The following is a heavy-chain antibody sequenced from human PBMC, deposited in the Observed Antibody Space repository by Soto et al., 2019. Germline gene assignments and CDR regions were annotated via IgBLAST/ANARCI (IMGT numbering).Heavy chain of an antibody. V-gene: IGHV4-59*01. CDR3: AIVSAGDPDAFDI. CDR2: IYNSGST. D-gene: IGHD3-10*01. J-gene: IGHJ3*02. CDR1: GGSISSYY. Sequence: SETLSLTCTVSGGSISSYYWIWIRQPPGKGLEWIGYIYNSGSTNYNPSFKSRVTISVDTSKNQFSLKLSSVTAADTAVYYCAIVSAGDPDAFDIRAQRTTVTVSS.